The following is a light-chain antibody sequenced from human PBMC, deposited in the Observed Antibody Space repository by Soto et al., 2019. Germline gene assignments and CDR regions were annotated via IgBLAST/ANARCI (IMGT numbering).Light chain of an antibody. J-gene: IGKJ4*01. CDR2: KAS. CDR1: QNINRW. CDR3: LQYSVCPLS. V-gene: IGKV1-5*03. Sequence: DIQMTQSPSTLSASVGDRVTITCRARQNINRWLAWYQQRPGKAPNLLIHKASTLEVGVPARFSGSASGTEFTLTISSLQPDDFAVYFCLQYSVCPLSFGGGTKVEIK.